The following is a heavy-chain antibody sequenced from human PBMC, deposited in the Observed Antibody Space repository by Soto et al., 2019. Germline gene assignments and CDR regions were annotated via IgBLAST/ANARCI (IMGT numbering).Heavy chain of an antibody. CDR3: ARLGTYYDSWSGLYGLDV. Sequence: PGGSLRLSCAASGFTVSSNYMSWVRQAPGKGLEWVSGIYSGATTSYTDSVKGRFTISRDNSENTVSLQMNSLRVEDTAVYYCARLGTYYDSWSGLYGLDVWGQGTTVTVSS. CDR2: IYSGATT. CDR1: GFTVSSNY. V-gene: IGHV3-53*01. J-gene: IGHJ6*02. D-gene: IGHD3-3*01.